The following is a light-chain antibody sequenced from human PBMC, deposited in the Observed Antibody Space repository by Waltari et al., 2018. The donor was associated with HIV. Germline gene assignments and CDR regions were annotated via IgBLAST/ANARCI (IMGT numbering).Light chain of an antibody. J-gene: IGKJ2*01. Sequence: DVVMTQSPLSLPVTLGQPASISCRSSQSLVHSNGNTYLTWYQQRPGQSPRRLFYTVSKRASGVPDRFSGSGSGTDFTLKISRVEAEDVGVYYCMQALQTYTFGQGTKLEIK. CDR1: QSLVHSNGNTY. CDR2: TVS. CDR3: MQALQTYT. V-gene: IGKV2-30*02.